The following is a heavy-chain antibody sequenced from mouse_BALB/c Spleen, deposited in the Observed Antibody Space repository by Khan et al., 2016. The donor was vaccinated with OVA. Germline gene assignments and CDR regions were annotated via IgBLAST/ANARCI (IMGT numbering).Heavy chain of an antibody. CDR1: GFIFSSYG. D-gene: IGHD1-2*01. J-gene: IGHJ4*01. V-gene: IGHV5-6*01. Sequence: EVELVESGGDLVKPGGSLKLSCAASGFIFSSYGMSWVRQTPDKRLEWVATINSGGSYTYYPDSVKGRFTISRDNAKNHLYLQMSSLKSEDTAMFYCARFITTATGDYYALDYWGQGTSVTISS. CDR3: ARFITTATGDYYALDY. CDR2: INSGGSYT.